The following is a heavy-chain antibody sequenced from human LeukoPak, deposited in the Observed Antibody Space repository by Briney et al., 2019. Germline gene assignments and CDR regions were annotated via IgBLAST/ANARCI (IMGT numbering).Heavy chain of an antibody. CDR1: GFTFSSYA. D-gene: IGHD3-22*01. J-gene: IGHJ4*02. Sequence: PGGSLRLSCAASGFTFSSYAMSWVRQAPGKGLEWVSAISGSGGSTYYADSVKGRFTISRDNSKNTVFLQMGSLRGEDTAVYYCARCYYDGSGFYYYFDYWGQGTLVTVSS. V-gene: IGHV3-23*01. CDR2: ISGSGGST. CDR3: ARCYYDGSGFYYYFDY.